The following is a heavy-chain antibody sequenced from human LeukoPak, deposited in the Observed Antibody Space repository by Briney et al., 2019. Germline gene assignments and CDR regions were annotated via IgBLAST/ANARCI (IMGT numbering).Heavy chain of an antibody. CDR1: GFSFSDYY. J-gene: IGHJ6*02. CDR2: ISGSGSDL. D-gene: IGHD2-15*01. CDR3: ARSIVYYYTMDV. V-gene: IGHV3-11*01. Sequence: GGSLRLSCVACGFSFSDYYMSWIRQAPGRGLEWISYISGSGSDLYYADSVKGRFTISRDNANDSLYLQMNSLRAEDTAVYYCARSIVYYYTMDVWGQGTTVTVSS.